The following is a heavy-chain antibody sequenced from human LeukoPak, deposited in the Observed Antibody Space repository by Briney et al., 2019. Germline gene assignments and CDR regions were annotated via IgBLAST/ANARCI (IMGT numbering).Heavy chain of an antibody. CDR1: GGSISSSSYY. D-gene: IGHD3-10*01. J-gene: IGHJ3*01. Sequence: SETLSLTCTVSGGSISSSSYYWGWIRQPPGKGLEWIGSIYYSGSTNYNPSLKSRVTISVDTSKNQFSLKLSSVTAADTAVYYCARSDYYYGSGSYDYWGQGTMVTVSS. CDR3: ARSDYYYGSGSYDY. V-gene: IGHV4-39*07. CDR2: IYYSGST.